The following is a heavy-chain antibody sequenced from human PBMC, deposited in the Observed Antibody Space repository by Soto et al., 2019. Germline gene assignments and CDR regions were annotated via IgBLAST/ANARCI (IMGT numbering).Heavy chain of an antibody. CDR3: AKVRYSSPMGYYYGMDV. V-gene: IGHV1-69*01. D-gene: IGHD6-19*01. CDR1: RVAFSKFI. J-gene: IGHJ6*02. CDR2: IIPIFGTA. Sequence: SVKVSCKASRVAFSKFIVTWVRQAPVLGLEWVGGIIPIFGTANYAQKFQGRVTITADESTSTSYMEVNNLRSEDTAVYYCAKVRYSSPMGYYYGMDVWGQGTTVTVSS.